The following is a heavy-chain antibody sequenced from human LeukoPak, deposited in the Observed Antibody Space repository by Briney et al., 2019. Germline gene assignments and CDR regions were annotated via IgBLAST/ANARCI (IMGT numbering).Heavy chain of an antibody. J-gene: IGHJ6*02. Sequence: PGGSLRLSCAASGFTFSSYAMSWVRQAPGKGLEWVSAISSSGGSTYYADSVKGRFTISRDNSKNTLYLQMNSLRAEDTAVYYCARDYNYDFWSGYYSNGMDVWGQGTTVTVSS. CDR2: ISSSGGST. CDR1: GFTFSSYA. V-gene: IGHV3-23*01. D-gene: IGHD3-3*01. CDR3: ARDYNYDFWSGYYSNGMDV.